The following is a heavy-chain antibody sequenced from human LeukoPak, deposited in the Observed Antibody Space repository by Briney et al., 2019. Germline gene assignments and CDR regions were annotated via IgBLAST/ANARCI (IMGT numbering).Heavy chain of an antibody. J-gene: IGHJ4*02. CDR2: IYYSRST. V-gene: IGHV4-59*01. CDR1: GGSISSYY. Sequence: SETLSLTCTVSGGSISSYYWSWIRQPPGKGLEWIGYIYYSRSTNYNPSLKSRVTISVDTSKNQFSLKLSSVTAADTAVYYCARADYYDSSAFDYWGQGTLVTVSS. D-gene: IGHD3-22*01. CDR3: ARADYYDSSAFDY.